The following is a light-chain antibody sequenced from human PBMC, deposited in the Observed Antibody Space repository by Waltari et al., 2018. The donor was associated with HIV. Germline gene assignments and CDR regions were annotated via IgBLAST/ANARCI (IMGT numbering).Light chain of an antibody. CDR3: SSYTSSSTLV. CDR1: SSDVGGYIY. V-gene: IGLV2-14*01. CDR2: DVS. J-gene: IGLJ2*01. Sequence: QSALTQPASVSGSPGQSITLSCTGTSSDVGGYIYVPWYQQYAGKAPKLMIYDVSNRPSGVSNRFSGSKSGNTASLTISGLQAEDEADYYCSSYTSSSTLVFGGGTKLTVL.